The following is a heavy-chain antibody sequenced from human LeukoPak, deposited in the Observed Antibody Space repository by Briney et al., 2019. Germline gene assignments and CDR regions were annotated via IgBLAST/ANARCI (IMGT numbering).Heavy chain of an antibody. Sequence: LAGGSLRLSCEAAGFSFRDYPMGWVRRASGKRLEWVSGISAGADVIFYADPVKGRFTISRDNSKNTLYLQMNSLRAEDSAEYYCAKSLLTTATGTGRAFDIWGQGTMVTVSA. CDR1: GFSFRDYP. CDR3: AKSLLTTATGTGRAFDI. D-gene: IGHD1-1*01. J-gene: IGHJ3*02. V-gene: IGHV3-23*01. CDR2: ISAGADVI.